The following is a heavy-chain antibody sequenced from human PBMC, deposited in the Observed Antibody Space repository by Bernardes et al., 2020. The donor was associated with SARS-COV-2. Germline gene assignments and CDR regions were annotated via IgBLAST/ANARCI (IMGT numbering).Heavy chain of an antibody. CDR1: GGSISSDSSY. Sequence: SETLSLTCTVSGGSISSDSSYWGWIRQPPGKGLEWIGSIHHTGSTYYNPSLKSRVAISLVTSTKQFSLKLSSVTAADTAVYYCARAYRGGTYYDFWSMGLTSYYNWFDPWGQGTLVTVSS. J-gene: IGHJ5*02. CDR2: IHHTGST. D-gene: IGHD3-3*01. CDR3: ARAYRGGTYYDFWSMGLTSYYNWFDP. V-gene: IGHV4-39*01.